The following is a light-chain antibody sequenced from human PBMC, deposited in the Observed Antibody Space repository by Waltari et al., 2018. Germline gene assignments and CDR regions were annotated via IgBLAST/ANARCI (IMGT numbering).Light chain of an antibody. CDR1: SLRTYY. J-gene: IGLJ1*01. Sequence: SSELTQDPAVSVALGQTVRITCQGDSLRTYYANWYQQKPGQAPVLVIYGKNNRPSGIPDRLSATSSGNTASLTITGAQAEDEADYYCNSRDSSGNPYVFGSGTTVTVL. V-gene: IGLV3-19*01. CDR2: GKN. CDR3: NSRDSSGNPYV.